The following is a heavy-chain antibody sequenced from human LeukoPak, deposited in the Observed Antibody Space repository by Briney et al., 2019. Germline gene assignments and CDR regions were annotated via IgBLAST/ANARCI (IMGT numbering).Heavy chain of an antibody. CDR2: VKQDGSEK. CDR3: AREDTGTTGITGAFDI. Sequence: GGSLRLSCTASGFTFSSYWMNWVRQAPGKGLEWVANVKQDGSEKYYVDSVKGRFTISRDNAKKSLYLQMNSLRAEDTAVYYCAREDTGTTGITGAFDIWGQGTMVTVSS. D-gene: IGHD1-1*01. J-gene: IGHJ3*02. CDR1: GFTFSSYW. V-gene: IGHV3-7*01.